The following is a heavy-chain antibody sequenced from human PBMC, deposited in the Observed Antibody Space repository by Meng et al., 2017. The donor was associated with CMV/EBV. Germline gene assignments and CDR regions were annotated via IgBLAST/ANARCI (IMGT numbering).Heavy chain of an antibody. CDR1: GFTVSSNY. CDR3: ARAVGRAALTYYYGMDV. CDR2: IYSGGST. J-gene: IGHJ6*02. Sequence: GGSLRLSCAASGFTVSSNYMSWVRQAPGKGLEWVSVIYSGGSTYYADSVKGRFTISRDNSKNTLYLQMNSLRAEGTAVYYCARAVGRAALTYYYGMDVWGQGTTVTVSS. D-gene: IGHD6-6*01. V-gene: IGHV3-53*01.